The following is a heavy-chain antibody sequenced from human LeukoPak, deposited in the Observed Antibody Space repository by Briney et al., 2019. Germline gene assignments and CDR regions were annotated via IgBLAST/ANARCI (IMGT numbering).Heavy chain of an antibody. CDR2: IYHSGTT. Sequence: PSETLSLTCAVYGGSFSGYYWSWIRQPPGKGLEWIGYIYHSGTTYYNPSLQSRVTMSVDTSKNQFSLKLSSATAVDTAVYYCARKENVYYYFDYWGQGTLVTVSS. CDR3: ARKENVYYYFDY. J-gene: IGHJ4*02. CDR1: GGSFSGYY. V-gene: IGHV4-34*01. D-gene: IGHD3-10*01.